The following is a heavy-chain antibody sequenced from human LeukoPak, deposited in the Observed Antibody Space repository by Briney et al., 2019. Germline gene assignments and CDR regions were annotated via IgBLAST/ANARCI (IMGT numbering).Heavy chain of an antibody. CDR3: ARSGRRGRWFAASYYLDY. D-gene: IGHD3-10*01. CDR2: ISAYNGNT. V-gene: IGHV1-18*01. J-gene: IGHJ4*02. Sequence: ASVKVSCKASGYTFTSYGISWVRQAPGQGLEWMGWISAYNGNTNYAQKLQGRVTMTTDTSTSTAYMELRSLRSDDTAVYYCARSGRRGRWFAASYYLDYWGQGTLVTVSS. CDR1: GYTFTSYG.